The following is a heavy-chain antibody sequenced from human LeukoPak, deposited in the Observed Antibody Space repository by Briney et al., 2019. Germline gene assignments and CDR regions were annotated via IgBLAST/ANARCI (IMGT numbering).Heavy chain of an antibody. J-gene: IGHJ4*02. D-gene: IGHD6-19*01. CDR2: IYYSGST. CDR1: GGSISSYY. Sequence: SETLSLTCTVSGGSISSYYWSWIRQPPGKGLEWIGYIYYSGSTNYNPSLKSRVTISVDTSKNQFSLKLSSVTAAVTAVYYCAIGGGWDINYFDFWGQGTLVTVSS. CDR3: AIGGGWDINYFDF. V-gene: IGHV4-59*01.